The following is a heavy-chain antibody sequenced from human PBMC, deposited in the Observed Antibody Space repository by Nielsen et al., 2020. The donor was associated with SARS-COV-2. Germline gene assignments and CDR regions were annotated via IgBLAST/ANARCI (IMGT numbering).Heavy chain of an antibody. Sequence: GESLKISCAASGFTFSSYWMSWVRQAPGKGLEWVANIKQDGSEKYYVDSVKGRFTISRDNAKNSLYLQMNSLRAEDTAVYYCARGFRAGGYTLPFDYWGQGTLVTVSS. CDR1: GFTFSSYW. CDR3: ARGFRAGGYTLPFDY. CDR2: IKQDGSEK. D-gene: IGHD5-12*01. V-gene: IGHV3-7*04. J-gene: IGHJ4*02.